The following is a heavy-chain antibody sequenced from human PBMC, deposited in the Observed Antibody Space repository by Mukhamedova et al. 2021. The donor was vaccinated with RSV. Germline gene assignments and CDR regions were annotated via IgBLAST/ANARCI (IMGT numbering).Heavy chain of an antibody. Sequence: EYMGWVNPNTGNTALAEKFQGRLTMTTDSSRGTAYMELRSLKSDDMAIYYCAREKVGTFDYWGQGTLVTVSS. CDR3: AREKVGTFDY. J-gene: IGHJ4*02. V-gene: IGHV1-8*01. CDR2: VNPNTGNT. D-gene: IGHD1-26*01.